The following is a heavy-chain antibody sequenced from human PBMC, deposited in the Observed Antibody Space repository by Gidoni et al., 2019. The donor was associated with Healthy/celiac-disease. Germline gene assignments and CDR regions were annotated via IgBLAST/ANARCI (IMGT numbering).Heavy chain of an antibody. CDR3: ARLIYYYDSSGYYYIDY. CDR2: ISYDGSNK. V-gene: IGHV3-30*03. CDR1: GFTFSSYG. J-gene: IGHJ4*02. Sequence: VVQPGRSLRLSCAASGFTFSSYGMHWVRQAPGKGLEWVAVISYDGSNKYYADSVKGRFTISRDNSKNTLYLQMNSLRAEDTAVYYCARLIYYYDSSGYYYIDYWGQGTLVTVSS. D-gene: IGHD3-22*01.